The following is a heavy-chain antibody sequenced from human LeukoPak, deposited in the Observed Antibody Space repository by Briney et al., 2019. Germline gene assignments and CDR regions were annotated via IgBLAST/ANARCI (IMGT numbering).Heavy chain of an antibody. V-gene: IGHV3-21*01. CDR2: ISSSSSYI. Sequence: GGSLRLSCAASGFTFSSYSMNWVRQAPGKGLDWVSSISSSSSYIYYADSVKGRFTISRDNAKNSLYLQMNSLRAEDTAVYYCARDPASRGYSGYDMDYWGQGTLVTVSS. CDR3: ARDPASRGYSGYDMDY. CDR1: GFTFSSYS. D-gene: IGHD5-12*01. J-gene: IGHJ4*02.